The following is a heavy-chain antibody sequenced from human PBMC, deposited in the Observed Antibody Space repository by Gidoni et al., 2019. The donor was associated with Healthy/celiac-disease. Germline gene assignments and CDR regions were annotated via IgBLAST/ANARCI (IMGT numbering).Heavy chain of an antibody. Sequence: VQLVESGGGLVQPGGSLRLPCAASGFTVSSNYMSWVRQAPGKGLEWVSVIYSGGSTYYADSVKGRFTISRDNSKNSLYLQMNSLRAEDAAVYYCARPGSSPYDSSGYYHYWGQGTLVTVSS. CDR2: IYSGGST. CDR3: ARPGSSPYDSSGYYHY. CDR1: GFTVSSNY. V-gene: IGHV3-66*02. D-gene: IGHD3-22*01. J-gene: IGHJ4*02.